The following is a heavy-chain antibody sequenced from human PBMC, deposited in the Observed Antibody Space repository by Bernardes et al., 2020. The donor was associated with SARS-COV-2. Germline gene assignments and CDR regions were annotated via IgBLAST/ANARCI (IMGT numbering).Heavy chain of an antibody. J-gene: IGHJ4*02. CDR3: AKQQPYSSFWPAFFDY. CDR1: GFTFCTYA. D-gene: IGHD6-6*01. V-gene: IGHV3-23*01. Sequence: GGSLRLSCTASGFTFCTYAMTWVRQAPGKGLEWVSTITYSGDNTKYAESVKGRFTVSRDNFKNTLYLQMNSLRAEDTAIYYCAKQQPYSSFWPAFFDYWGQGTVVSVSS. CDR2: ITYSGDNT.